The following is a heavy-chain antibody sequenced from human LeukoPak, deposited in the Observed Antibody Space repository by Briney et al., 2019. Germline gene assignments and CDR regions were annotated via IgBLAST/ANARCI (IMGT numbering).Heavy chain of an antibody. V-gene: IGHV4-39*07. CDR1: GGSISSSSYY. CDR2: IYYSGCT. CDR3: AREYFYGDYVVGDAFDI. Sequence: SETLSLTCTVSGGSISSSSYYWGWIRQPPGKGLEWIGSIYYSGCTYYNPSLKSRVTISVDTSKNQFSLKLSSVTAADTAVYYCAREYFYGDYVVGDAFDIWGQGTMVTVSS. D-gene: IGHD4-17*01. J-gene: IGHJ3*02.